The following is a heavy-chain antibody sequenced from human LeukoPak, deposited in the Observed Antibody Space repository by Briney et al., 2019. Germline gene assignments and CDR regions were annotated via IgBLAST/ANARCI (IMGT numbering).Heavy chain of an antibody. CDR2: IYYSGST. J-gene: IGHJ4*02. CDR1: GGSISSSSYY. V-gene: IGHV4-39*07. Sequence: SETLSLTCTVSGGSISSSSYYWGWIRQPPGKGLEWIGSIYYSGSTNYNPSLKSRVTISVDTSKNQFSLKLSSVTAADTAVYYCARPYGSGSYAYNYWGQGTLVTVSS. D-gene: IGHD3-10*01. CDR3: ARPYGSGSYAYNY.